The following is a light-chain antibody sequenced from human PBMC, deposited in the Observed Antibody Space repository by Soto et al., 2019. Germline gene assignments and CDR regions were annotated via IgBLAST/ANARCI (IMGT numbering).Light chain of an antibody. CDR1: QDISNY. V-gene: IGKV1-33*01. Sequence: DIQMTQSPSSLSASVGDRVTITCQASQDISNYLNWYQQKPGKAPKLLIYDASNFETGVPSRFSGSGSGTDFTFTISSLQPEDIATYSGQQYDNLPFTFGPGTKVDI. J-gene: IGKJ3*01. CDR3: QQYDNLPFT. CDR2: DAS.